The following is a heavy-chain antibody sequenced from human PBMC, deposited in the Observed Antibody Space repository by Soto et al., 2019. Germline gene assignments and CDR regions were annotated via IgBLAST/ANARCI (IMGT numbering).Heavy chain of an antibody. D-gene: IGHD4-17*01. V-gene: IGHV3-7*03. J-gene: IGHJ5*01. CDR2: IRPEGNEK. Sequence: EVQVVESGGGLVQPGESLRVSCVGSGFTFRSYWMSWVRQAPGKGLEWVANIRPEGNEKYYVDSGKGRFIISRDNAKNSVFLQMNSLRVEDTAVYFCAREEGATVANNWFDSWGQGTLVTVSS. CDR1: GFTFRSYW. CDR3: AREEGATVANNWFDS.